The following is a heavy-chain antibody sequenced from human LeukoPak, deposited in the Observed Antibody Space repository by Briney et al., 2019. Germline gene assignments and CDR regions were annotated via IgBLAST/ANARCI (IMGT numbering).Heavy chain of an antibody. Sequence: SETLSLTCSVSGGSISGDGYHWGWIRRPPGKGLEWIGEINHSGSTNYNPSLKSRVTISVDTSKNQFSLKLSSVTAADTAVYYCASPEDRGYCSGGSCYSSKNYYYGMDVWGQGTTVTVSS. CDR2: INHSGST. V-gene: IGHV4-39*07. CDR1: GGSISGDGYH. J-gene: IGHJ6*02. D-gene: IGHD2-15*01. CDR3: ASPEDRGYCSGGSCYSSKNYYYGMDV.